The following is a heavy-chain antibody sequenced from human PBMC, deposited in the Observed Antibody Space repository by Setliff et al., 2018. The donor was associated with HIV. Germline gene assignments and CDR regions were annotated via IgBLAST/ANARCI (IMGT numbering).Heavy chain of an antibody. V-gene: IGHV5-51*01. CDR2: ICPGDSDT. CDR3: ARVDMGYYYDSSGYSHFDH. Sequence: GESLKISCEASGYSFTRNWIGWVRQTPGKGLEWMGIICPGDSDTRYSPSFQGQVTISADKSISTAYLQWSSLKASDTAMYYCARVDMGYYYDSSGYSHFDHWGQGTLVTVSS. J-gene: IGHJ4*02. D-gene: IGHD3-22*01. CDR1: GYSFTRNW.